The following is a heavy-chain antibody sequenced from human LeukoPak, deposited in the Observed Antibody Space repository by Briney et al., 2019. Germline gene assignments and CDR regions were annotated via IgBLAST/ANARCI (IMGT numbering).Heavy chain of an antibody. CDR1: GFTFSNHG. V-gene: IGHV3-7*01. J-gene: IGHJ5*02. CDR3: ASQSYARFDP. D-gene: IGHD3-16*01. CDR2: IQPDGSEQ. Sequence: GGSLRLSCAASGFTFSNHGMNWVRQAPGKGLEWVGNIQPDGSEQYPVDSVKGRFTISRDNARNSMFLQMNSLRVEDTAVYYCASQSYARFDPWGQGTLVTVSS.